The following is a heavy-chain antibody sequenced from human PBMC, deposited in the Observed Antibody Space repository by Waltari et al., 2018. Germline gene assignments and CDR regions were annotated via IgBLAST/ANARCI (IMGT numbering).Heavy chain of an antibody. CDR3: ARGFISWGVYYYGMDV. Sequence: QVQLQQSGPGLVKPSQTLSLTCAISGDSVSSNSAACNWNRQSPSRGLEWLGRTSFRSNWYKCYAGSVKSRITINPDTSKNQFSLQLNAVTPEDTAVYYCARGFISWGVYYYGMDVWGQGTTVTVSS. CDR2: TSFRSNWYK. D-gene: IGHD3-16*01. V-gene: IGHV6-1*01. CDR1: GDSVSSNSAA. J-gene: IGHJ6*02.